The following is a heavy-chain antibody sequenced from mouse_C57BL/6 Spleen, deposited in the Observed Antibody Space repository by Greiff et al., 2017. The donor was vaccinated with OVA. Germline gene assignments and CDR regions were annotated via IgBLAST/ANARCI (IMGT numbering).Heavy chain of an antibody. J-gene: IGHJ3*01. V-gene: IGHV5-9-1*02. CDR1: GFTFSSYA. CDR3: TREDYGSSLAY. CDR2: ISSGGDYI. D-gene: IGHD1-1*01. Sequence: DVQLQESGEGLVKPGGSLKLSCAASGFTFSSYAMSWVRQTPEKRLEWVAYISSGGDYIYYADTVKGRFTISRDNARNTLYLQMSSLKSEDTAMYYCTREDYGSSLAYWGQGTLVTVSA.